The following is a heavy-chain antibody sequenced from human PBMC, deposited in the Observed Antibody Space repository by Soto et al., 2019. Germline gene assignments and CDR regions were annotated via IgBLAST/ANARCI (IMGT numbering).Heavy chain of an antibody. Sequence: EVQLLESGGGLVQPGGSLRLSCAASGFTFRNYAMSWVRRAPGKGLEWVSVISGSGGSTFYADSVKGRFTISRDNSKNTLYLQMNSLRAEDTAVYYCAKDQAGDAYNYGYWGQGTLVTVSS. CDR1: GFTFRNYA. V-gene: IGHV3-23*01. CDR3: AKDQAGDAYNYGY. D-gene: IGHD5-12*01. CDR2: ISGSGGST. J-gene: IGHJ4*02.